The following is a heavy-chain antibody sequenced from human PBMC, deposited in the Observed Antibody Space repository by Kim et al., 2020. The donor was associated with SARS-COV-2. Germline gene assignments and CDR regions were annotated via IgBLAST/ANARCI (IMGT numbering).Heavy chain of an antibody. V-gene: IGHV3-30*04. J-gene: IGHJ6*02. CDR2: ISYDGSNK. Sequence: GGSLRLSCAASGFTFSSYAMHWVRQAPGKGLEWVAVISYDGSNKYYADSVKGRFTISRDNSKNTLYLQMNSLRAEDTAVYYCARDILIAVAGTVHYYYGIDVWGQGTTVTVSS. D-gene: IGHD6-19*01. CDR1: GFTFSSYA. CDR3: ARDILIAVAGTVHYYYGIDV.